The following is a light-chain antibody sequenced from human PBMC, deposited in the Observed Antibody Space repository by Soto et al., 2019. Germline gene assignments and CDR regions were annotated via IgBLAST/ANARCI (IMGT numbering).Light chain of an antibody. CDR1: QGISSA. CDR2: AAS. J-gene: IGKJ1*01. CDR3: QQYTSYSRT. V-gene: IGKV1-13*02. Sequence: AIQLTQYPYSLSASVGDRVTITCRASQGISSALAWYQQKPGKAPKLLIYAASILQSGVPSRFSGSGSATDFTLTIISLQPDDFATYYCQQYTSYSRTFGQGTKVDIK.